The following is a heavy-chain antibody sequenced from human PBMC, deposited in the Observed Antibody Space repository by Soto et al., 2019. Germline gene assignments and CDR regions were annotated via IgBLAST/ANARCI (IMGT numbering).Heavy chain of an antibody. D-gene: IGHD2-15*01. CDR3: ARAYSDAFDI. V-gene: IGHV3-11*01. CDR2: ISSSGTGI. J-gene: IGHJ3*02. Sequence: QVQLVESGGGLVRPGGSLRLSCAASGFTFSDYYMTWIRQAPGKGLEYVSYISSSGTGIYYADSVKGRFTISRDNAKKSLVLQMSSLRVEDTAVYYCARAYSDAFDIWGQGTMVTVSS. CDR1: GFTFSDYY.